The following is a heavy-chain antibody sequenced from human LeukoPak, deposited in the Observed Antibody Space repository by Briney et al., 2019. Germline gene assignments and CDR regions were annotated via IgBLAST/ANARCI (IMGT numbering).Heavy chain of an antibody. Sequence: GGSLRLSCAASGFTLSSYEMNWVRQAPGKGLEWVSYISSSGSTIYYADSVKGRFTISRDNAKNSLYLQMNSLRAEDTAVYYCARGGHSGYDDFDYWGQGTLVTVSS. CDR3: ARGGHSGYDDFDY. D-gene: IGHD5-12*01. CDR1: GFTLSSYE. CDR2: ISSSGSTI. V-gene: IGHV3-48*03. J-gene: IGHJ4*02.